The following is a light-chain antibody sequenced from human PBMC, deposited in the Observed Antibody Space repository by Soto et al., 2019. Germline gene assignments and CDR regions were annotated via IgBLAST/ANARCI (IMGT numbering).Light chain of an antibody. J-gene: IGLJ1*01. CDR2: NVN. CDR1: SSDIGSYNF. CDR3: SSYTITSSYV. V-gene: IGLV2-14*03. Sequence: QSVLTQPASVSGSPGQWITISCTGTSSDIGSYNFVSWYQQHPGKAPKIIIYNVNKRPSGISDRFSGSKSGNTASLTISGLQAEDEADYYCSSYTITSSYVFGTGTKLTVL.